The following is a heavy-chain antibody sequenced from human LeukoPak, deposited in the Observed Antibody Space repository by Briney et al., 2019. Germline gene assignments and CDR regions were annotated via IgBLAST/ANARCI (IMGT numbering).Heavy chain of an antibody. CDR2: INPNSGGT. CDR1: GYTFTGYY. J-gene: IGHJ4*02. D-gene: IGHD4-17*01. V-gene: IGHV1-2*02. Sequence: ASVKVSCKASGYTFTGYYMHWVRQAPGQGLEWMGWINPNSGGTNYAQKFQGRVTKTRDTSISTAYMEMSRLRSDDTAVYYCARLTTTVTSFDYWGQGTLVTVSS. CDR3: ARLTTTVTSFDY.